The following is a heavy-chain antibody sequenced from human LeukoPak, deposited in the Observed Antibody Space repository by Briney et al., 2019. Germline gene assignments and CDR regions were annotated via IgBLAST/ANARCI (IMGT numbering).Heavy chain of an antibody. CDR1: GFTFSSYS. CDR3: ARDDHFDYDFWSGYFSSGFEEKYYFDY. CDR2: ISSSSSSYI. Sequence: GGSLRLSCAASGFTFSSYSMNWVRQAPGKGLEWVSSISSSSSSYIYYADSVKGRFTISRDNAKNSLYLQMNSLRAEDTAVYYCARDDHFDYDFWSGYFSSGFEEKYYFDYWGQGALVTVSS. J-gene: IGHJ4*02. D-gene: IGHD3-3*01. V-gene: IGHV3-21*01.